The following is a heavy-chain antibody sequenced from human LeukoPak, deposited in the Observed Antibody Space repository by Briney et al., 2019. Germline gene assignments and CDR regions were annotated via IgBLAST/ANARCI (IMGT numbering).Heavy chain of an antibody. CDR1: GFTFSSYS. D-gene: IGHD4-17*01. V-gene: IGHV3-48*01. Sequence: GGSLRLSCAASGFTFSSYSMNWVRQAPGKGLEWASYISSSSSTIYYADSVKGRFTISRDNAKNSLYLHMNSLRAEDTAVYYCAREGVRGDYGVLGYWGQGTLVTVSS. CDR2: ISSSSSTI. J-gene: IGHJ4*02. CDR3: AREGVRGDYGVLGY.